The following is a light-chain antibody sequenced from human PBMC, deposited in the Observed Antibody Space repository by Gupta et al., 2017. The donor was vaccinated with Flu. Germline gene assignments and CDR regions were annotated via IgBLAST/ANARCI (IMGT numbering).Light chain of an antibody. Sequence: CSEPELGEKFVCWSEQKTGQSHVLVIFRDQRRGSGIPGRFSGSYSCNTASLTIGGTLAMDEADYCCQAWESSTVTFGGGTEVSVL. CDR1: ELGEKF. J-gene: IGLJ2*01. CDR2: RDQ. CDR3: QAWESSTVT. V-gene: IGLV3-1*01.